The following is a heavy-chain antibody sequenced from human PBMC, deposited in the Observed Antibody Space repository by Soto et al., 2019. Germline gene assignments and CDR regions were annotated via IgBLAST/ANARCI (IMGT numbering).Heavy chain of an antibody. CDR2: ISSSSSTI. D-gene: IGHD3-9*01. CDR3: ARDSMTGLNWFDP. V-gene: IGHV3-48*01. J-gene: IGHJ5*02. CDR1: GFTFSSYS. Sequence: EVQLVESGGGLVQPGGSLRLSCAASGFTFSSYSMNWVRQAPGKGLEWVSSISSSSSTIYYADSVKGRFTISRDNAKNSLYLQMNSLRAEDTAVYYCARDSMTGLNWFDPWGQGTLVTVSS.